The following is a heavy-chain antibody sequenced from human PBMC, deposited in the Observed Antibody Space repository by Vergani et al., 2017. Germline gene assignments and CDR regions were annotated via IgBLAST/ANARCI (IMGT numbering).Heavy chain of an antibody. D-gene: IGHD6-19*01. Sequence: QVQLVQSGAELKKPGSSVKVSCKASGGTFNNYAISWVRQAPGQGLEWIGRIIPIFGTAKYAQKFQGRVTITADESTSTANMELRSLRSEDTAVYYCSRDPSIAVAGTISDYWGQGTLVTVSS. CDR1: GGTFNNYA. J-gene: IGHJ4*02. CDR3: SRDPSIAVAGTISDY. CDR2: IIPIFGTA. V-gene: IGHV1-69*13.